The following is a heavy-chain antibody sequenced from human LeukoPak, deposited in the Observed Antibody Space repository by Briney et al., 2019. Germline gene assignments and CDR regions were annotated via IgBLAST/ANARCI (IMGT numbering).Heavy chain of an antibody. Sequence: GGSLRLSCAASGFTFSNYNMNWVRQAPGKGLEWVSHIRSSSTNTNYAESVKGRFTISRDNAKNSLYLQMNSLRAEDTAVYYCARGTQWPYWGQGTLVTVSS. D-gene: IGHD6-19*01. CDR3: ARGTQWPY. J-gene: IGHJ4*02. CDR1: GFTFSNYN. CDR2: IRSSSTNT. V-gene: IGHV3-48*01.